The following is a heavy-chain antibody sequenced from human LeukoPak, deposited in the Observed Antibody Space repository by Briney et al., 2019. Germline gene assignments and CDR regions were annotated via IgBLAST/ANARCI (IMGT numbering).Heavy chain of an antibody. Sequence: GGSLRLSCAASGFTVSSNYMSWVRQAPGKGLEWVSVIYSGGNTYNADSVKGRFTVSRDNSKNTLYLQMNSLRAEDTAVYSCLYGGKFFGMDVWGQGTTVTVSS. D-gene: IGHD4-23*01. V-gene: IGHV3-53*01. CDR2: IYSGGNT. J-gene: IGHJ6*02. CDR1: GFTVSSNY. CDR3: LYGGKFFGMDV.